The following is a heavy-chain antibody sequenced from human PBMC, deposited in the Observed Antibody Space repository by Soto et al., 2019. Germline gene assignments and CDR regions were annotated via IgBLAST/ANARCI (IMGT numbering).Heavy chain of an antibody. CDR3: ARSAPMDAGDKYYYDF. CDR2: IIPFFGTA. V-gene: IGHV1-69*13. Sequence: ASVKVSCKASGGTFSTFGISWVRQAPGQDLEWMGGIIPFFGTAKYSQKFEDRISITADESTNTVYMDLRSLTSEDTAIYYCARSAPMDAGDKYYYDFWGQGALVTVSS. D-gene: IGHD3-16*01. J-gene: IGHJ4*02. CDR1: GGTFSTFG.